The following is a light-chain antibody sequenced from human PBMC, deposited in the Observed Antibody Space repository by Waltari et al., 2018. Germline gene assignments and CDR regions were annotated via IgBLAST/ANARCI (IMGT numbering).Light chain of an antibody. CDR1: QSLVHSDGNTY. J-gene: IGKJ1*01. CDR3: MQGTYWPT. Sequence: DVVMTQSPLSLPVTLGQPASISCRSSQSLVHSDGNTYLNWFQQRPGQSPRRLICKVSNRDSGVPDRFSGSGSGTDFTLKISRVEAEDVGVYYCMQGTYWPTFGQGNKVEIK. V-gene: IGKV2-30*02. CDR2: KVS.